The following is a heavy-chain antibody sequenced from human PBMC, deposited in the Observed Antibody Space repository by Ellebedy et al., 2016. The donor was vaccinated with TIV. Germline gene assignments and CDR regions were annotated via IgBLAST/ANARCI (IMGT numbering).Heavy chain of an antibody. CDR1: GYTLTELR. CDR3: ATDWLLQRSFDH. J-gene: IGHJ4*02. CDR2: FDPEDGEA. V-gene: IGHV1-24*01. Sequence: AASVKVSCKVSGYTLTELRLHWVRQTPGKGLEWMGGFDPEDGEAIYAQKFQGRITMTEDTSTNTAHMELSSLRSEDTAVYYCATDWLLQRSFDHWGQGTLVTVSS. D-gene: IGHD2-15*01.